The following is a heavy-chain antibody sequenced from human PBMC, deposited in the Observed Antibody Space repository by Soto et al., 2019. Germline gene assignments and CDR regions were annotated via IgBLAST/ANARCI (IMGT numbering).Heavy chain of an antibody. CDR2: IYYSGST. D-gene: IGHD2-21*01. CDR3: AGRNCGDFDY. J-gene: IGHJ4*02. V-gene: IGHV4-59*08. CDR1: GGSISSYY. Sequence: SETLSLTCTVSGGSISSYYWSWIRQPPGKGLEWIGYIYYSGSTNYNPSLKSRVTIPVDTSKNQFSLKLSSVTAADTAVYYCAGRNCGDFDYWAQGTLVIVSS.